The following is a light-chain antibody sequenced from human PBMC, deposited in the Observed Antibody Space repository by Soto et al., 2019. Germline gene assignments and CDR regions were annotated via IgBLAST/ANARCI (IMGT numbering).Light chain of an antibody. CDR1: QRVSSY. J-gene: IGKJ5*01. Sequence: EIVLTQSPATLSLSPGERATLSCRASQRVSSYLAWYQQKPGQAPRLLIYDASNRATGIPARFSGSGSGTDFTLIISSLEPEEFAIYYCQQRGNWPPITFVQGTRLEIK. V-gene: IGKV3-11*01. CDR2: DAS. CDR3: QQRGNWPPIT.